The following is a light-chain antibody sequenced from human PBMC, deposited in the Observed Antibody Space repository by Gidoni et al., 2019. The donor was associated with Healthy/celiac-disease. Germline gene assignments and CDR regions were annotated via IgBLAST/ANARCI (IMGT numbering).Light chain of an antibody. J-gene: IGKJ3*01. V-gene: IGKV4-1*01. CDR2: WAS. Sequence: DIVMPQSPASLPVSLGERATIHCKSSQSVLYSSNNKNYLAWYQQKPGQPPKLLIYWASTRESGVPDRFSGSGSGTDFTLTISSLQAEDVAVYYCQQYYSTPFTFGPGTKVDIK. CDR1: QSVLYSSNNKNY. CDR3: QQYYSTPFT.